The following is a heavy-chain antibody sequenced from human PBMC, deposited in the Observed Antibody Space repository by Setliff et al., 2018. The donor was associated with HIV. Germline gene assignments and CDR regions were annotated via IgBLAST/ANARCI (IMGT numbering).Heavy chain of an antibody. CDR1: GYTLSKLS. J-gene: IGHJ4*02. D-gene: IGHD1-26*01. CDR2: FDPELGET. CDR3: AIDNRGGVGTPYYFDY. V-gene: IGHV1-24*01. Sequence: ASVKVSCKVSGYTLSKLSMHWVRQAPEKGLEWMGGFDPELGETLFAQKFRGRLTMTEDTSTNTAYMELTSLRFDDTSIYYCAIDNRGGVGTPYYFDYWGQGTLVTVSS.